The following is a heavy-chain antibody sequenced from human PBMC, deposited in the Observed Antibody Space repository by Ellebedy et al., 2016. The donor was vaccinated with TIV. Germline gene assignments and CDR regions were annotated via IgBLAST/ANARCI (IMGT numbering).Heavy chain of an antibody. D-gene: IGHD2-15*01. Sequence: GESLNISCAAPGFTFSSYAMSWVRQAPGTGLEWVSAISGSGGSTYYADSVKGRFTISRDNSKNTLSLQMNSLRAEDTAVYYCARGHASGQSKDAFDLWGQGTMVTVSS. CDR3: ARGHASGQSKDAFDL. CDR2: ISGSGGST. V-gene: IGHV3-23*01. CDR1: GFTFSSYA. J-gene: IGHJ3*01.